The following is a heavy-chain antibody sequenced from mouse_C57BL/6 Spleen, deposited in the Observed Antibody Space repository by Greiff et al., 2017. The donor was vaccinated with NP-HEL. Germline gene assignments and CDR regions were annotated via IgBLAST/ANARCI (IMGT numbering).Heavy chain of an antibody. V-gene: IGHV1-42*01. J-gene: IGHJ3*01. CDR3: AREYYAPFAY. Sequence: EVKLQQSGPELVKPGASVKISCKASGYSFTGYYMNWVKQSPEKSLEWIGEINPSTGGTTYNQKFKAKATLTVDKSSSTAYMQLKSLTSEDSAVYYCAREYYAPFAYWGQGTLVTVSA. CDR1: GYSFTGYY. CDR2: INPSTGGT. D-gene: IGHD1-1*02.